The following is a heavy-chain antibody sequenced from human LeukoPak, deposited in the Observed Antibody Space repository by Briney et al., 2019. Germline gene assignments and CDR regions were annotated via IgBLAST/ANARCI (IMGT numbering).Heavy chain of an antibody. Sequence: PGGSLRLSCAASGITFSSYSMNWVRQAPGKGLEWVSCISSSSSYIYYADSVKSRFTISRDNAKNSLYLQMNSLRAEDTAVYYCARGLNWNYGWFDPWGQGTLVTVSS. V-gene: IGHV3-21*01. CDR3: ARGLNWNYGWFDP. D-gene: IGHD1-7*01. CDR2: ISSSSSYI. J-gene: IGHJ5*02. CDR1: GITFSSYS.